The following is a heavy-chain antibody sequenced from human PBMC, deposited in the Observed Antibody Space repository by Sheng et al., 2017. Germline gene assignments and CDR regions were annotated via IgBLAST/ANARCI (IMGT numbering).Heavy chain of an antibody. D-gene: IGHD2-21*01. CDR2: IQYDGSNK. V-gene: IGHV3-30*02. Sequence: QVQLVESGGGVVQPGGSLRLSCATSGFTFSSFGMHWVRQAAGKGLHWVAFIQYDGSNKYYADSVKGRFTISRDNSKNTLSLQMNSLSPEDTAVYYCVKARSGHINPADFDPWGQGTLVTVSS. CDR1: GFTFSSFG. J-gene: IGHJ5*02. CDR3: VKARSGHINPADFDP.